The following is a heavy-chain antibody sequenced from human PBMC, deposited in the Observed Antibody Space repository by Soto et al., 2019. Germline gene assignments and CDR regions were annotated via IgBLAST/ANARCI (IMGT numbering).Heavy chain of an antibody. J-gene: IGHJ5*02. CDR2: IYYSGST. Sequence: TSETLSLTCTVSGGSISSYYWSWIRQPPGKGLEWIGYIYYSGSTNYNPSLKSRVTISVDTSKNQFSLKLSSVTAADTAVYYCARGRRDIVVVPAADGWFDPWGQGTLVTVSS. V-gene: IGHV4-59*01. CDR3: ARGRRDIVVVPAADGWFDP. CDR1: GGSISSYY. D-gene: IGHD2-2*01.